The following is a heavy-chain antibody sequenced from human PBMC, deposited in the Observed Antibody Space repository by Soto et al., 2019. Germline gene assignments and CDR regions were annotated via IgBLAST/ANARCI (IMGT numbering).Heavy chain of an antibody. J-gene: IGHJ6*02. CDR3: ARQSNVLRFLEWLPPWDYYYGMDV. Sequence: LRLSCAAPGFTFSSYWMNWVRQAPGKGLEWVANIKQDGSEKYYVDSVKGRFTISRDNAKNSLYLQMNSLRAEDTAVYYCARQSNVLRFLEWLPPWDYYYGMDVWGQGTTVTVSS. V-gene: IGHV3-7*01. CDR2: IKQDGSEK. CDR1: GFTFSSYW. D-gene: IGHD3-3*01.